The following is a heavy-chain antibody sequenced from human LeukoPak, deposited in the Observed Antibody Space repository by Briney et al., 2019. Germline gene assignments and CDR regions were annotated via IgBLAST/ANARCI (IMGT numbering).Heavy chain of an antibody. Sequence: GGSLRLSCAASGFTFSSYWMQWVRQAPGKGLVWVSRINSDGSGTTYADSVKGRFTISRDNAKNTLYLQMNSLRAEDTAVYYCARGPRSPNNYYMDVWGKGTMVTVSS. CDR1: GFTFSSYW. CDR2: INSDGSGT. J-gene: IGHJ6*03. CDR3: ARGPRSPNNYYMDV. V-gene: IGHV3-74*01.